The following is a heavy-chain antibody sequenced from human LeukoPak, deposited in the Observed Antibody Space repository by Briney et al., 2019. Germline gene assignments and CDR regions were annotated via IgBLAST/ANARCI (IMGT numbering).Heavy chain of an antibody. CDR3: AKDDYGDRGGKKFDY. Sequence: GGSLSLSCAASGFNFGSYSMTWVRQAPGKGLEWVSVISADSATTFYADSAKGRFTISRDNSKNTLYLQMNSLRAEDTAVYYCAKDDYGDRGGKKFDYWGQGTLVTVSS. D-gene: IGHD4-17*01. J-gene: IGHJ4*02. V-gene: IGHV3-23*01. CDR2: ISADSATT. CDR1: GFNFGSYS.